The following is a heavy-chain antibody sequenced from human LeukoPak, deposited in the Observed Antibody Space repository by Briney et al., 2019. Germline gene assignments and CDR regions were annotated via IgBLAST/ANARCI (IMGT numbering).Heavy chain of an antibody. Sequence: PGGSLRLSCVASGFTFDDYAMHWVRQVSGKSPEWVAFIDWDSSTTFYAGSVKGRFTISRDNSRNSLYLQLNSLRFADSALYYCVKDLSPDDHVGFDSWGQGTLVSVSS. V-gene: IGHV3-43D*04. CDR1: GFTFDDYA. CDR3: VKDLSPDDHVGFDS. J-gene: IGHJ4*02. D-gene: IGHD1-14*01. CDR2: IDWDSSTT.